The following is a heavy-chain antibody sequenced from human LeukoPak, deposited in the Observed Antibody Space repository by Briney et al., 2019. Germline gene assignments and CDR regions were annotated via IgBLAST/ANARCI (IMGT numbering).Heavy chain of an antibody. CDR1: GYTFTSYS. CDR2: INPSGGST. Sequence: ASVKVSCKASGYTFTSYSMYWVRQAPGQGLEWMGIINPSGGSTSYAQKFQGRVTMTRDTSTSTVYMELTSLRSEDTAVYYCARGAIFVGGVGAQDYWGQGTLVTVSS. V-gene: IGHV1-46*01. D-gene: IGHD1-26*01. CDR3: ARGAIFVGGVGAQDY. J-gene: IGHJ4*02.